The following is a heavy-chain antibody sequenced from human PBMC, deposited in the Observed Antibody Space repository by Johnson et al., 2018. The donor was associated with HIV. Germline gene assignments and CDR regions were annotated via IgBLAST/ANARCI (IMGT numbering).Heavy chain of an antibody. V-gene: IGHV3-11*04. CDR1: GFSFSDYD. D-gene: IGHD3-16*01. CDR3: ARDGGGLDQDAFDL. CDR2: ISRSGSSI. Sequence: QVQLVESGGGLVQPGRSLRLSCAASGFSFSDYDMSWVRQAPGKGLESVSCISRSGSSICYADSVKARFTISRDNAKKSLYLQMNSLRAEDTAVYFCARDGGGLDQDAFDLWGQGTIVP. J-gene: IGHJ3*01.